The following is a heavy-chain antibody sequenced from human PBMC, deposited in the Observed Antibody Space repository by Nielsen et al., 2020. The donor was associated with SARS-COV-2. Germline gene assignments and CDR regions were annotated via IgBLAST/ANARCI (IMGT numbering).Heavy chain of an antibody. Sequence: GESLKISCAASGFTFSNYWMHWVRQVPGKGLVWVSRINSDGTRTNYADSVKGRFTISRDNAKNTLYLQMNSLRAEDTAVYYCAKSRSGSYYSAFDIWGQGTMVTVSS. V-gene: IGHV3-74*01. J-gene: IGHJ3*02. CDR1: GFTFSNYW. CDR3: AKSRSGSYYSAFDI. CDR2: INSDGTRT. D-gene: IGHD1-26*01.